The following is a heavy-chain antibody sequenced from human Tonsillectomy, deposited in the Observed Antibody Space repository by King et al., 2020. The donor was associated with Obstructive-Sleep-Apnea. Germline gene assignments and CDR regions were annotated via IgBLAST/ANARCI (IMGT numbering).Heavy chain of an antibody. J-gene: IGHJ4*02. CDR3: AGVMDDYVWGSYYY. V-gene: IGHV3-49*03. CDR2: IRSKPFGGTT. D-gene: IGHD3-16*01. CDR1: GFTFGDYG. Sequence: DVQLVESGGGLVQPGRSLRLSCTASGFTFGDYGLSWFRQAPGKGLEWVSFIRSKPFGGTTEYAASVRGRFTISRDDSKSIAYLQMNSLKTEDTAVYYCAGVMDDYVWGSYYYWGQGTLVTVSS.